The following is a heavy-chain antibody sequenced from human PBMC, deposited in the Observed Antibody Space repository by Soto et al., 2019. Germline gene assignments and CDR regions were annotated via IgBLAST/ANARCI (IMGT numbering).Heavy chain of an antibody. Sequence: EVQLVESGGGLVQPGRSLRLSCAASGFTFDDYAMHWVRQAPGKGLEWVSGISWNSGSIGYADSVKGRFTIFRDNAKNSLYLQMNSLRAEDTALYYCAKGLGGYDEPFDYWGQGTLVTVSS. V-gene: IGHV3-9*01. J-gene: IGHJ4*02. CDR2: ISWNSGSI. CDR3: AKGLGGYDEPFDY. D-gene: IGHD5-12*01. CDR1: GFTFDDYA.